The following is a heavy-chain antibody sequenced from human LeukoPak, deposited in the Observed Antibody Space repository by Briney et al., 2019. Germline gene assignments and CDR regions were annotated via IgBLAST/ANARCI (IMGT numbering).Heavy chain of an antibody. V-gene: IGHV3-30*18. J-gene: IGHJ5*02. D-gene: IGHD6-13*01. CDR3: AKEGTPHVSTLYDL. CDR1: GVTLSPYG. Sequence: PGGSLRLSCAASGVTLSPYGMHWVRQAPGKGLEWVAVISNEGATKHHVDSVKGRFILCRGNPRNHLYLQMNILRTEDTAVYYCAKEGTPHVSTLYDLWGQGTQVIVSS. CDR2: ISNEGATK.